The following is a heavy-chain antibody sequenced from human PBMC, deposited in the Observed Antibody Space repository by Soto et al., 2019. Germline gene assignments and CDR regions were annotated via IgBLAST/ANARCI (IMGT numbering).Heavy chain of an antibody. Sequence: ASVKVSCKASGYTFTSYGISWVRQAPGQGLEWMGWISAYNGNTNYAQKLQGRVTMTTDTSTSTADMELRNLRSDDTAVYSWATFDNCGNGATEWYFDLWGRGTLVTVSS. V-gene: IGHV1-18*01. CDR2: ISAYNGNT. D-gene: IGHD1-26*01. CDR3: ATFDNCGNGATEWYFDL. CDR1: GYTFTSYG. J-gene: IGHJ2*01.